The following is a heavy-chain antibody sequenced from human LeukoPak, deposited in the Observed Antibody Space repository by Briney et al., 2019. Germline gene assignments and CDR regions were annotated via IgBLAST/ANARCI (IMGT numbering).Heavy chain of an antibody. D-gene: IGHD1-26*01. CDR3: ARDRPVGATTYGMDV. CDR2: IYTSGST. J-gene: IGHJ6*02. CDR1: GGSISSGSYY. Sequence: PSETLSLTCTVSGGSISSGSYYWSWIRQPAGKGLAWIGRIYTSGSTNYNPSLKSRVTISVDTSKNQFSLKLSSVTAADTAVYYCARDRPVGATTYGMDVWGQGTTVTVSS. V-gene: IGHV4-61*02.